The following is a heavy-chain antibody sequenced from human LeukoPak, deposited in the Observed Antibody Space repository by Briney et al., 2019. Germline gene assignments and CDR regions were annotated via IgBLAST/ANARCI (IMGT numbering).Heavy chain of an antibody. CDR1: GFAVKSSY. J-gene: IGHJ4*02. D-gene: IGHD3-10*01. CDR2: LYAGGES. V-gene: IGHV3-53*01. Sequence: PGGSLRLSGAASGFAVKSSYMNWVRQAPGKGLEWVSVLYAGGESYYADSVLGRFTISRDNSNNTVFLEMNSLTADDTAVYFCARDSAGNQYSSGNFDLWGQGTLVTVSS. CDR3: ARDSAGNQYSSGNFDL.